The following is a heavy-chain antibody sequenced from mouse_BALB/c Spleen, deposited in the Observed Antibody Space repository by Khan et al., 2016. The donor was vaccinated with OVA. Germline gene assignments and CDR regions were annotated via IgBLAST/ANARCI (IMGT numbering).Heavy chain of an antibody. J-gene: IGHJ3*01. D-gene: IGHD3-3*01. V-gene: IGHV1-4*01. CDR2: INPGSAYT. Sequence: QVRLQQSGAELTRPGASVKMSCKASGYTFTSYTMHWVKQRPGQGLEWLGYINPGSAYTNYNQKFTDKATLTADKSSSTAYMQLSSLTSEDSAVYYGASEGANCRTDGRLDYWGQGTLVTVST. CDR1: GYTFTSYT. CDR3: ASEGANCRTDGRLDY.